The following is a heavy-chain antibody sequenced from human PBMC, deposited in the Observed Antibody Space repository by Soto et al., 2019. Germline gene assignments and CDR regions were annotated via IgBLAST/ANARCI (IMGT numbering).Heavy chain of an antibody. CDR3: ARESEDLTSNFDY. CDR2: ISSTTHYI. CDR1: GFTFTRYS. Sequence: PGGSLRLSCAASGFTFTRYSMNWLRQAPGKGLEWVSSISSTTHYIYYADSMRGRFTISRDNAKNAVYLEMNSLRAEDTAVYYCARESEDLTSNFDYWGQGTLATVSS. V-gene: IGHV3-21*06. J-gene: IGHJ4*02.